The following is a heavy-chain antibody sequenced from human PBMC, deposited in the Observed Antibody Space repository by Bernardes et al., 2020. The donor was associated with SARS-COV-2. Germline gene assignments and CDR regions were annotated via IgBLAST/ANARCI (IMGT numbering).Heavy chain of an antibody. J-gene: IGHJ4*02. CDR1: GFTFSPYN. D-gene: IGHD4-17*01. CDR3: ANKVTNDDY. Sequence: GGSLRLSCTASGFTFSPYNMNWVRQAPGKGLECISSISNSGRSIYYADSVKGRFTISRDNAKNSLYLQMNDLRPEDTAVYYCANKVTNDDYWGQGTLVTVSS. V-gene: IGHV3-21*01. CDR2: ISNSGRSI.